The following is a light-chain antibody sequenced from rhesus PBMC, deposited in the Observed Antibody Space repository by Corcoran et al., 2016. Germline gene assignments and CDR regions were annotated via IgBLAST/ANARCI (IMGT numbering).Light chain of an antibody. CDR1: QGINNW. Sequence: DIQMTQSPSSLSASVGDTVTVTCRASQGINNWLAWYQQKPGKAPKLLIYRASSLQSGVPSRFSGSGSGTDFTLTISGLQSEDFATYYCQQYTSKPYSFGQGTKVGIK. CDR3: QQYTSKPYS. J-gene: IGKJ2*01. V-gene: IGKV1-22*01. CDR2: RAS.